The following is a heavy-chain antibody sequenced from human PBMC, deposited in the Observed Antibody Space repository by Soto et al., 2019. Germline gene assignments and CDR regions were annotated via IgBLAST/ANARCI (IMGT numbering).Heavy chain of an antibody. J-gene: IGHJ4*02. V-gene: IGHV3-15*01. CDR2: IKNRKDGGTT. CDR3: TTDPGDFEDF. Sequence: PGGSLRLSCAASGFTFSAYAIHWVRQAPGRGLEWVGHIKNRKDGGTTDYAAPVKGRFTISRDDSRNTLYLQMNSLTTEDTAVYYCTTDPGDFEDFWGQGTQVTVSS. CDR1: GFTFSAYA. D-gene: IGHD4-17*01.